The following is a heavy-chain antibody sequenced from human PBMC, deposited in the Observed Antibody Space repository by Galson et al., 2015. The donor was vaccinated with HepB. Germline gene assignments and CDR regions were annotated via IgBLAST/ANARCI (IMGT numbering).Heavy chain of an antibody. CDR2: IYYSGST. Sequence: LTCTVSGGSISSYYWSWIRQPPGKGLEWIGYIYYSGSTNYNPSLKSRVTISVDTSKNQFSLKLSSVTAADTAVYYCARSENYYDSSGFITGDFDYWGQGTLVTVSS. D-gene: IGHD3-22*01. CDR3: ARSENYYDSSGFITGDFDY. J-gene: IGHJ4*02. V-gene: IGHV4-59*01. CDR1: GGSISSYY.